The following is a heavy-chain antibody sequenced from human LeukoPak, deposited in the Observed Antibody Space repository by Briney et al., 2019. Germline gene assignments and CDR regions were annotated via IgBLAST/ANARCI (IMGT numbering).Heavy chain of an antibody. CDR1: GGSISSGGYS. CDR3: ARGDYYYGSGTHGPFDP. D-gene: IGHD3-10*01. CDR2: IYHSGST. J-gene: IGHJ5*02. V-gene: IGHV4-30-2*05. Sequence: SETLSLTCAVSGGSISSGGYSWSWIRQPPGKGLEWIGYIYHSGSTYYNPSLKSRVTISVDTSKNQFSLKLSSVTAADTAVYYCARGDYYYGSGTHGPFDPWGQGTLVTVSS.